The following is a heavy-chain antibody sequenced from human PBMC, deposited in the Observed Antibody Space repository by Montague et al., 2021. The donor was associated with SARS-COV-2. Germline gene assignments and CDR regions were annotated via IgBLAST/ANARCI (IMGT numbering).Heavy chain of an antibody. CDR3: AIQPLGYDFVYYYYGMDV. V-gene: IGHV6-1*01. J-gene: IGHJ6*02. Sequence: CAISGDSVSSNSAAWNWIRQSPSRGLEWLGRTYYRSKWYNDYAVSVKSRITINPDTSKNQFSLLLNSVTPEDTAVYYCAIQPLGYDFVYYYYGMDVWGQGTTVTVSS. D-gene: IGHD5-12*01. CDR1: GDSVSSNSAA. CDR2: TYYRSKWYN.